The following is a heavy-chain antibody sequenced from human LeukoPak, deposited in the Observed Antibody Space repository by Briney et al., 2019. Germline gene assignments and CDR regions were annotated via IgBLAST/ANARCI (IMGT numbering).Heavy chain of an antibody. V-gene: IGHV3-48*03. J-gene: IGHJ4*02. Sequence: GSLRLSCAASGFTFSSYEMNWVRQAPGKGLEWVSYISSSGSTIYYADSVKGRFTISRDNPKNSLYLQMNSLRADDTAMYFCASHSVAVLPIATFDYWGQGTLVTVSS. CDR3: ASHSVAVLPIATFDY. D-gene: IGHD2-21*01. CDR2: ISSSGSTI. CDR1: GFTFSSYE.